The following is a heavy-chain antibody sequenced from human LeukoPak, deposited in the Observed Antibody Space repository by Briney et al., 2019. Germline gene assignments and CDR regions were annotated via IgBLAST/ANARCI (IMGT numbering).Heavy chain of an antibody. D-gene: IGHD6-13*01. Sequence: SETLSLTCTVSGGSISSHYWSWIRQPPGKGLEWIGYISYNGSTNYNPSLRSRVTISADTSKNQFSLKVTSMTAADTAMYYCARASYTSSWHSQFDYWGQGTLVTVSS. V-gene: IGHV4-59*11. CDR2: ISYNGST. J-gene: IGHJ4*02. CDR3: ARASYTSSWHSQFDY. CDR1: GGSISSHY.